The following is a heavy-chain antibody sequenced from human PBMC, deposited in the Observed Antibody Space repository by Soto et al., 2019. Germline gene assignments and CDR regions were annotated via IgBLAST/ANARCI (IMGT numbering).Heavy chain of an antibody. CDR3: ARGSGSYYFAFGI. CDR1: GYTFTNYN. D-gene: IGHD1-26*01. J-gene: IGHJ3*02. CDR2: INTYNGNT. Sequence: QVQLVQSGGEVKKPGASVKVSCKASGYTFTNYNIYWVRQAPGQGLEWMGWINTYNGNTNYAQKFQGRVTMTTDTSTSTAYMELRSLRSDDTAVYYCARGSGSYYFAFGIWGQGTMVTVAS. V-gene: IGHV1-18*01.